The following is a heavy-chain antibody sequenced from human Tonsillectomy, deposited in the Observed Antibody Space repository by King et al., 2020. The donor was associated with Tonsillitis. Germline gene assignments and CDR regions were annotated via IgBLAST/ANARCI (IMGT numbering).Heavy chain of an antibody. J-gene: IGHJ4*02. CDR1: GGSFSGYY. CDR3: ARRNRGPRIAVAGRLFDY. Sequence: VQLQQWGAGLLKPSETLSLTCAVYGGSFSGYYWSWIRQPPGKGLEWIGEINHSGSTNYNPSLKSRVTISVDTSKNQFSLKLSSVTAAATAVYYCARRNRGPRIAVAGRLFDYWGQGTLVTVSS. V-gene: IGHV4-34*01. D-gene: IGHD6-19*01. CDR2: INHSGST.